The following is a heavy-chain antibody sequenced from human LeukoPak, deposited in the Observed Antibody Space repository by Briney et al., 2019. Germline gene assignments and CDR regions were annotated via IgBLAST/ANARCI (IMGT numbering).Heavy chain of an antibody. CDR3: ARGSDLSSGAKYYFDY. CDR2: IYYSGST. V-gene: IGHV4-59*01. D-gene: IGHD3-22*01. Sequence: SETLSLTCTVSGGSISSYYWSWIRQPPGKGLEWIGYIYYSGSTNYNPSLKSRVTISVDTSKNQFSLKLSSVTAADTAVYYCARGSDLSSGAKYYFDYWGQGTLVTVSS. CDR1: GGSISSYY. J-gene: IGHJ4*02.